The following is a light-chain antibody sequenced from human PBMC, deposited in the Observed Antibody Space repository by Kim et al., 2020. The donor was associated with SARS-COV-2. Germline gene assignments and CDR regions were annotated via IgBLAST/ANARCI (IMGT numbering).Light chain of an antibody. Sequence: PGKESRITCGGNNIGSKSVHWYQQKPGQAHVLVIYYDSDRPSGIPERFSGSNSGNTATLTISRVEAGDEADYYCQVWDSSSDHPVFGGGTQLTVL. CDR1: NIGSKS. CDR2: YDS. CDR3: QVWDSSSDHPV. V-gene: IGLV3-21*04. J-gene: IGLJ2*01.